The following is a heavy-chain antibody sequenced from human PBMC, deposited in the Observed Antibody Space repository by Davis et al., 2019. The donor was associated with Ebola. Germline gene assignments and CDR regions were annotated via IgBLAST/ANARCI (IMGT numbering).Heavy chain of an antibody. Sequence: PSETLSLTCTVSGGSISGYYWSWIRQPPGKGLEWIGHVYYTGSTNYNPSLRSRVAISVDTSKNQFSLKVTSVTAADTAVYYCARDTYYSGSGSYFGDTFDSWGQGTTVIVSS. D-gene: IGHD3-10*01. J-gene: IGHJ3*01. CDR2: VYYTGST. CDR3: ARDTYYSGSGSYFGDTFDS. CDR1: GGSISGYY. V-gene: IGHV4-59*01.